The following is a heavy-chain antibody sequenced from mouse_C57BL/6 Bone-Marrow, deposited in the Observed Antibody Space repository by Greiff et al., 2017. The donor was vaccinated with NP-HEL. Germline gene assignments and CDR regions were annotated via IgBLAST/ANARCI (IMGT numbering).Heavy chain of an antibody. V-gene: IGHV14-4*01. CDR1: GFNIKDDY. D-gene: IGHD4-1*02. J-gene: IGHJ3*01. CDR3: TTRQLLSWFAY. CDR2: IDPENGDT. Sequence: EVQLQQSGAELVRPGASVKLSCTASGFNIKDDYMHWVKQRPEQGLEWIGWIDPENGDTEYASKFQGKATITADKSSNTAYLQRSSLTSEDTAVYYCTTRQLLSWFAYWGQGTLVTVSA.